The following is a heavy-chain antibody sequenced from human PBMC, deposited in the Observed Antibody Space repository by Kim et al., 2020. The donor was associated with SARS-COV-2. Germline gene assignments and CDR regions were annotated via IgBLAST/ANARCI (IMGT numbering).Heavy chain of an antibody. J-gene: IGHJ4*02. V-gene: IGHV4-39*01. Sequence: PTRRVTISVDTSKNQFSLKLSSVTAADTAVYYCARHTTKFYSGSYPYFDYWGQGTLVTVSS. D-gene: IGHD1-26*01. CDR3: ARHTTKFYSGSYPYFDY.